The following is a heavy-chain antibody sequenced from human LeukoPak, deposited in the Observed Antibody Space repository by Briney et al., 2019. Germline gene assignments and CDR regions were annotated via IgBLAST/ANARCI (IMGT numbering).Heavy chain of an antibody. D-gene: IGHD1-26*01. CDR3: ARNYPPELFDY. Sequence: SETLSLTCAVYGGSFSGYYWGWIRQPPGKGLERIGSMYHSGTTYYNPSLKSRVTISVDTSKNQFSLKLTSVTAADTAVYYCARNYPPELFDYWGQGILVTVSS. V-gene: IGHV4-34*01. CDR2: MYHSGTT. CDR1: GGSFSGYY. J-gene: IGHJ4*02.